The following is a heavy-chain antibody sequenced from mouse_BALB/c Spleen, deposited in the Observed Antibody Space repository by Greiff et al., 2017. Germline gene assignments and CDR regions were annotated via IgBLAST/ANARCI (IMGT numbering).Heavy chain of an antibody. Sequence: EVQLQQSGAELVRPGALVKLSCKASGFNIKDYYMHWVKQRPEQGLEWIGWIDPENGNTIYDPKFQGKASITVDTSSNTAYLQLSSLTSEDTAVYYCASYYDYGRGYYYAMDYWGQGTSVTVSS. CDR3: ASYYDYGRGYYYAMDY. J-gene: IGHJ4*01. D-gene: IGHD2-4*01. CDR1: GFNIKDYY. CDR2: IDPENGNT. V-gene: IGHV14-1*02.